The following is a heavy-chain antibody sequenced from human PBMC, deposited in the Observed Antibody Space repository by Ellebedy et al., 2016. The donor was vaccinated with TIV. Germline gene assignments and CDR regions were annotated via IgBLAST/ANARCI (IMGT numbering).Heavy chain of an antibody. V-gene: IGHV3-74*01. D-gene: IGHD3-22*01. CDR1: GFTFSSYW. Sequence: GGSLRLSCAASGFTFSSYWMHWVRQAPGKGLVWVSRINSDGSDTDYADSVKGRFTISRDNAKNTLYLQMNSLRAEDTAVYYCARPSVSNGYYQFDFWGQGALVTVSS. CDR3: ARPSVSNGYYQFDF. J-gene: IGHJ4*02. CDR2: INSDGSDT.